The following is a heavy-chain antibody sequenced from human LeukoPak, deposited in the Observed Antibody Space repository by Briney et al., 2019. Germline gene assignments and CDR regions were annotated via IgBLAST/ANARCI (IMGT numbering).Heavy chain of an antibody. CDR1: GFTVSSDY. D-gene: IGHD5-18*01. CDR2: IYSGGST. V-gene: IGHV3-53*01. J-gene: IGHJ4*02. Sequence: GGSLRLSCAASGFTVSSDYMSWVRQAPGKGLEWVSVIYSGGSTYYADSVKGRLTISRDNSKNTLYLQMNSLRAEDTAVYYCAATSGYSYGYGGTYWGQGTLVTVSS. CDR3: AATSGYSYGYGGTY.